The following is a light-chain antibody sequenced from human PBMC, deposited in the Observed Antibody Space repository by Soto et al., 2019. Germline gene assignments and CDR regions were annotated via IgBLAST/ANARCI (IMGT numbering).Light chain of an antibody. CDR1: QSVSSN. CDR2: GAS. Sequence: EIVMTQSPATLSVSPGERATLSCRASQSVSSNLAWYQQNPGQAPRLLIYGASTRATGIPARFSGSGSGTEFTLTIGSLQSEDFAVYYCQQYNKWPPWTFGQGTQVEIK. V-gene: IGKV3-15*01. CDR3: QQYNKWPPWT. J-gene: IGKJ1*01.